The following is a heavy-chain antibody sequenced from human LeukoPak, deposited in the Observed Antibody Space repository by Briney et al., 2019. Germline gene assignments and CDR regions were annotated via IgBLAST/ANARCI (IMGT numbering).Heavy chain of an antibody. CDR1: GFTFSSYA. J-gene: IGHJ4*02. Sequence: GGSLRLSCAASGFTFSSYAMHWVRQAPGKGLEWVAVISYDGSNKYYADSVKGRFTISRDNSKNTLYLQMNSLRAEDTAVHYCARALSGYDYRSGSFYWGQGTLVTVSS. V-gene: IGHV3-30*04. D-gene: IGHD5-12*01. CDR3: ARALSGYDYRSGSFY. CDR2: ISYDGSNK.